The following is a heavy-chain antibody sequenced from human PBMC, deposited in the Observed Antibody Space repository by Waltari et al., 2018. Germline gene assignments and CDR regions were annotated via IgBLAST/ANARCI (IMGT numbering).Heavy chain of an antibody. CDR3: ARGGGGDWEWFDP. CDR1: GGSISGFY. J-gene: IGHJ5*02. V-gene: IGHV4-59*01. D-gene: IGHD2-21*02. CDR2: IYYTVST. Sequence: QVQLQESGPSLLKPSETLSLICTVSGGSISGFYWSWVLQPPGKGLDWIGYIYYTVSTNFNPSLKSRVTMSVDTSKTQFSLKLSSVTAADTAFYYCARGGGGDWEWFDPWGQGTLVTVSS.